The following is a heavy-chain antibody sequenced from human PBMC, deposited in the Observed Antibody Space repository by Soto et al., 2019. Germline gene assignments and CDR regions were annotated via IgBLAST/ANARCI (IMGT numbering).Heavy chain of an antibody. CDR3: AKHKESSGRYGMPGASYYYGMDV. CDR1: GFTFSSYA. Sequence: PWGSLRLSCAASGFTFSSYAMSWVRQAPGKGLGWVSAISGSGGSTYYADSVKGRFTISRDNSKNTLYLQMNSLRAEDKAVYYCAKHKESSGRYGMPGASYYYGMDVWGQGTTVTVSS. V-gene: IGHV3-23*01. J-gene: IGHJ6*02. D-gene: IGHD6-19*01. CDR2: ISGSGGST.